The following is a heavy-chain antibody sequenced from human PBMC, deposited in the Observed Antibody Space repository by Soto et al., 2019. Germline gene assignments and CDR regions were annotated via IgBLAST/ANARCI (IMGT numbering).Heavy chain of an antibody. Sequence: ASVKVSCKASGYTFTSYDINWVRQATGQGLEWMGWMNPNSGNTGYAQKFQGRVTMTRNTSISTAYMELSSLRSEDTAVYYCARISGVATAGYYYYGMDVWGQGTTVTVS. V-gene: IGHV1-8*01. D-gene: IGHD5-12*01. CDR1: GYTFTSYD. CDR2: MNPNSGNT. J-gene: IGHJ6*02. CDR3: ARISGVATAGYYYYGMDV.